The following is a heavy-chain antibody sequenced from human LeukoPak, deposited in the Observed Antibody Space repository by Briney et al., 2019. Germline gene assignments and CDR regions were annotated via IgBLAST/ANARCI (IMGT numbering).Heavy chain of an antibody. Sequence: GGSLRLSCAASGFTLSGHWMHWVRQVPGKGLVWVSRINSDGRSPTYLDSVKGRFTISRDNAKNALYLQMNSVRGEDTAVYYCARVREQLWARDYGMDVWGQGTTVTVSS. J-gene: IGHJ6*02. CDR2: INSDGRSP. V-gene: IGHV3-74*01. D-gene: IGHD5-18*01. CDR3: ARVREQLWARDYGMDV. CDR1: GFTLSGHW.